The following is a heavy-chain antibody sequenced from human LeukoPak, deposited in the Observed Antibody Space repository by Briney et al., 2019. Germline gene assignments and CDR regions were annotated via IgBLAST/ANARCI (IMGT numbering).Heavy chain of an antibody. J-gene: IGHJ4*02. CDR3: ATIGGDYVSFDN. Sequence: GGSLRLSCAASEFTVSSNYMSWVRQAPGKGLEWVSVIYSGGSTYYSDSVKGRFTISRHNSKNTLYLQMNSLRGEDTAVYYCATIGGDYVSFDNWGQGTLVTVTS. V-gene: IGHV3-53*04. CDR1: EFTVSSNY. D-gene: IGHD4-17*01. CDR2: IYSGGST.